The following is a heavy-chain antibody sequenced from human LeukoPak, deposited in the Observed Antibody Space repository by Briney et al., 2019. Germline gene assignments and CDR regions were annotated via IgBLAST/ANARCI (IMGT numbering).Heavy chain of an antibody. CDR1: GFTFSSYG. Sequence: GGTPRLSCAASGFTFSSYGMSWVRQAPGKGLEWVSAISGSGGSTYYADSVKGRFTISRDNSKNTLYLQMNSLRAEDTAVYYCAKVERKLRYFDWSPGAFDIWGQGTMVTVSS. J-gene: IGHJ3*02. CDR3: AKVERKLRYFDWSPGAFDI. V-gene: IGHV3-23*01. CDR2: ISGSGGST. D-gene: IGHD3-9*01.